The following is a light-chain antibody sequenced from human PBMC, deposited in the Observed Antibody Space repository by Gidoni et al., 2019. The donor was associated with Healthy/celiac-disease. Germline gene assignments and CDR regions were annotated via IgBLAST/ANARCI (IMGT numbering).Light chain of an antibody. J-gene: IGKJ4*01. V-gene: IGKV3-20*01. CDR2: GAS. CDR1: QSASSNY. CDR3: QHYGST. Sequence: EIVLTQSPGTLSLSPGERATLSCRASQSASSNYLAWYQQKPGQAPRLLIYGASSRATGIPDRFSGSGSGTDFTLTISRLEPEDFAVYYCQHYGSTFGGGTKVEIK.